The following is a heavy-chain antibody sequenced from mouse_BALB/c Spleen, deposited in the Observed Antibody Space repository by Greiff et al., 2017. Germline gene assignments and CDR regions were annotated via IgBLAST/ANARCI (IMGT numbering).Heavy chain of an antibody. D-gene: IGHD2-2*01. V-gene: IGHV1-7*01. CDR3: AGRHGYDGAWFAY. CDR1: GYSFTSYW. Sequence: QVQLQQSGAELAKPGASVKMSCKASGYSFTSYWMHWVKQRPGQGLEWIGYINPSTGYTEYNQKFKDKATLTADKSSSTAYMQLSSLTSEDSAVYYCAGRHGYDGAWFAYWGQGTLVTVSA. J-gene: IGHJ3*01. CDR2: INPSTGYT.